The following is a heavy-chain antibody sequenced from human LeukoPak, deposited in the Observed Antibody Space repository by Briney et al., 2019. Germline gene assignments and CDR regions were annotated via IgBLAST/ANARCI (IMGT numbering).Heavy chain of an antibody. Sequence: SETLSLTCTVSGASISSYYWSWIRQPPGKGLEWIGDIYYSGSTRYNPSLKSRVTISVDTSKNQFSLKLSSVTAADTAVYYCARVGILRFPSNWFDPWGQGTLVTVSS. J-gene: IGHJ5*02. D-gene: IGHD3-3*01. V-gene: IGHV4-59*01. CDR1: GASISSYY. CDR2: IYYSGST. CDR3: ARVGILRFPSNWFDP.